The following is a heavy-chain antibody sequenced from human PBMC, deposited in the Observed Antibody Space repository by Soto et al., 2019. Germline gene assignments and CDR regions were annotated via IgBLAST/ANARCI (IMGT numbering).Heavy chain of an antibody. V-gene: IGHV3-23*01. CDR2: ITGSGETT. CDR1: GFTFINHA. D-gene: IGHD2-2*01. J-gene: IGHJ4*02. CDR3: AKVDCASSGCRLIDY. Sequence: GGSLRLSCAGSGFTFINHAMNWVRQAPGKGLEWVTAITGSGETTNYADSVKGRFTISRDNSRNTLYLQMNSLRAEDTAVYYCAKVDCASSGCRLIDYWGRGTLVTVSS.